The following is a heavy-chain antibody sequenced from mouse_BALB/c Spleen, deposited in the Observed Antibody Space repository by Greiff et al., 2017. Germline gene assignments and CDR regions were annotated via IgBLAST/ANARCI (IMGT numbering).Heavy chain of an antibody. CDR2: IDPETGGT. D-gene: IGHD2-14*01. V-gene: IGHV1-15*01. J-gene: IGHJ4*01. CDR1: GYTFTDYE. CDR3: TRWDYRYDGTD. Sequence: VQLQQSGAELVRPGASVTLSCKASGYTFTDYEMHWVKQTPVHGLEWIGAIDPETGGTAYNQKFKGKATLTADKSSSTAYMELRSLTSEDSAVYYCTRWDYRYDGTDWGQGTSVTVSS.